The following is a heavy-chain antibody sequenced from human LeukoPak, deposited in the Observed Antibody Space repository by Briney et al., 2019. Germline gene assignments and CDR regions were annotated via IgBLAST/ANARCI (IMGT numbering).Heavy chain of an antibody. J-gene: IGHJ5*02. V-gene: IGHV3-53*01. Sequence: GGSLRLSCAASGFILTNYFMSWVRQAPGKGLEWVSVIYSGGSTSYADSVKGRFTISRDNSKNTLYLQMNSLRAEDTAVYYCASRATVTTDRFWFDPWGQGTLVTVSS. D-gene: IGHD4-11*01. CDR1: GFILTNYF. CDR3: ASRATVTTDRFWFDP. CDR2: IYSGGST.